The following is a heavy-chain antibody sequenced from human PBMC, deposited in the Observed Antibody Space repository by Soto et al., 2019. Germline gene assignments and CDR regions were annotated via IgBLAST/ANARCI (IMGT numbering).Heavy chain of an antibody. Sequence: QLQLQESGPGLVKPSETLSLTCTVSGDSISSNTYYWGWIRQPPGKGLEWIGSIYYSGSTYSNPSLHSRATVSVYTSKNQFSLKLSSVTAADTAVYYGARHGLGYCSGGSCRYFDYWGQGTLVTVSS. CDR2: IYYSGST. J-gene: IGHJ4*02. V-gene: IGHV4-39*01. CDR1: GDSISSNTYY. D-gene: IGHD2-15*01. CDR3: ARHGLGYCSGGSCRYFDY.